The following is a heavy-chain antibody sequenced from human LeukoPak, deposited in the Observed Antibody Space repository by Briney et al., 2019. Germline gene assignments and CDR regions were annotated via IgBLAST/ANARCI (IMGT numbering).Heavy chain of an antibody. CDR3: ASLTYYFDSSGYYPGYFQH. V-gene: IGHV3-11*03. CDR2: ISSSSSYT. J-gene: IGHJ1*01. CDR1: GFTFSDYY. Sequence: KPGGSLRLSCAASGFTFSDYYMSWIRQAPGKGLEWVSYISSSSSYTNYADSVKGRFYADFVKGRFTISRDNAKNSLYLQMNSLRAEDTAVYYCASLTYYFDSSGYYPGYFQHWGQGTLVTVSS. D-gene: IGHD3-22*01.